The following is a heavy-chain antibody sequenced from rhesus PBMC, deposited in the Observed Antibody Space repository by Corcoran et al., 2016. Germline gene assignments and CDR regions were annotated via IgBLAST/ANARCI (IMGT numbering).Heavy chain of an antibody. CDR3: ARLPLRGVNHYGLDS. V-gene: IGHV4-160*01. CDR2: IRSGGST. CDR1: GGSISSNY. J-gene: IGHJ6*01. D-gene: IGHD2-39*01. Sequence: QVQLQQWGEGLVKPSETLSLTCAVYGGSISSNYWSWIRQPPGKGLEWIGRIRSGGSTNYHPSLKRRVTISIDTSKNQFSLKLSSVTAADTAVYYCARLPLRGVNHYGLDSWGQGVVVTVSS.